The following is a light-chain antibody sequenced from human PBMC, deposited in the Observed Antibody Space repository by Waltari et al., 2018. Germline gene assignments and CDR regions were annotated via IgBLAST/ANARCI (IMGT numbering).Light chain of an antibody. Sequence: DIQMTQSPSSLSASVGDRVTITCRTSQTISNNLNWYQQKPGEAPKLLIYGASNLQSGVSSRCSGSGSGTDFTLTISSLQPEDFATYYCQHTLAFGPGTKVDIK. J-gene: IGKJ3*01. CDR1: QTISNN. CDR3: QHTLA. CDR2: GAS. V-gene: IGKV1-39*01.